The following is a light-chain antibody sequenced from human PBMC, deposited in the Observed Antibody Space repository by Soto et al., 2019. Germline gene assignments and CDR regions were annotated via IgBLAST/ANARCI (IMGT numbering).Light chain of an antibody. Sequence: DIQMTQSPSTLSASVGDRVTITCRASQSISSWLAWYQQKPGKAPKLLIYDASSLESGVPSRFSGSGPGTEFTLTISSLQPDDFATYYCQHYNSYWTFGQGTKVDIK. CDR2: DAS. CDR1: QSISSW. CDR3: QHYNSYWT. J-gene: IGKJ1*01. V-gene: IGKV1-5*01.